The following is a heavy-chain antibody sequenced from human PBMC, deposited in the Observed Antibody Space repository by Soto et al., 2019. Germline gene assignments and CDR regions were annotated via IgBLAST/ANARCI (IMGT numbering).Heavy chain of an antibody. V-gene: IGHV1-2*04. CDR2: INPNSGGT. Sequence: ASVKVSCKASGYTFTGYYMHWVRQAPGQGLEWMGWINPNSGGTNYAQKFQGWVTMTRDTSISTAYMELSRLRSDDTAVYYCARMRVCGDVKRCYYVSGSYYEPLRYYYGMDVWGQGTTVTVSS. J-gene: IGHJ6*02. CDR1: GYTFTGYY. D-gene: IGHD3-10*01. CDR3: ARMRVCGDVKRCYYVSGSYYEPLRYYYGMDV.